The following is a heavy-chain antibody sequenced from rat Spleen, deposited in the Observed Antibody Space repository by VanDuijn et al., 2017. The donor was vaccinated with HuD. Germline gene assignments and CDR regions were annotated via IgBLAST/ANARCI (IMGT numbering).Heavy chain of an antibody. CDR1: GFTFSDYG. Sequence: EVQMVESSGGLVQPGRSLKLSCAASGFTFSDYGMAWVRQAPTKGLEWVATISSDGRRNYYRDSVKGRFTISRDDAKNTQSLQMDSLRSEDTATYYCTIAFAYWGQGTLVTVSS. CDR3: TIAFAY. CDR2: ISSDGRRN. J-gene: IGHJ3*01. V-gene: IGHV5-29*01.